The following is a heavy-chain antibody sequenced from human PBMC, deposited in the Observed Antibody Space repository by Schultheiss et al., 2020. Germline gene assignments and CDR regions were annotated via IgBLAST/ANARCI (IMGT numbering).Heavy chain of an antibody. CDR1: GFTFSSYS. D-gene: IGHD6-13*01. J-gene: IGHJ4*02. Sequence: GESLKISCAASGFTFSSYSMNWVRQAPGKGLEWVGFIRSKAYGGTTEYAASVKGRFTISRDDSKSIAYLQMNSLKTEDTAVYYCTRAVGYSSSWYRKYYFDYWGQGTLVTVSS. CDR3: TRAVGYSSSWYRKYYFDY. V-gene: IGHV3-49*04. CDR2: IRSKAYGGTT.